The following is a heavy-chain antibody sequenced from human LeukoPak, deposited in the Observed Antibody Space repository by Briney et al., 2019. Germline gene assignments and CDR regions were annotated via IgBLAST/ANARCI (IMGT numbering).Heavy chain of an antibody. CDR2: ISSSGNAI. Sequence: GGSLRLSCAASGFTFGSFGMNWVRQAPGRGLEWVTYISSSGNAIYYAESVKGRFTISRDNARNSLYLQMDSLRVEDTAVYYCARAPLEIVGIDYWGQGTLVTVSS. J-gene: IGHJ4*02. D-gene: IGHD1-26*01. CDR1: GFTFGSFG. CDR3: ARAPLEIVGIDY. V-gene: IGHV3-48*01.